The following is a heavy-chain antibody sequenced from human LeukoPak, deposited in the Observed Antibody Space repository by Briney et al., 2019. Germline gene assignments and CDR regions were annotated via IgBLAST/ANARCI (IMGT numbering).Heavy chain of an antibody. J-gene: IGHJ6*03. D-gene: IGHD2-2*01. V-gene: IGHV4-4*07. Sequence: SETLSLTCTVSGGSISGYYWNWIRQPAGKGLEWIGRIYTSGSTNYNPSLKSRVTMSVDTSKNQFSLKLSSVTAADTAVYYCARARVVVVPAAVHYYYYYMDVWGKGTTVTVSS. CDR2: IYTSGST. CDR1: GGSISGYY. CDR3: ARARVVVVPAAVHYYYYYMDV.